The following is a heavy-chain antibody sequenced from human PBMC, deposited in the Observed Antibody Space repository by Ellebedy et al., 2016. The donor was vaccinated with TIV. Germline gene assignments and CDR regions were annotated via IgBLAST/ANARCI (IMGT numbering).Heavy chain of an antibody. Sequence: GGSLRLSXAASGFTFGSFAMTWVRRAPGKGLEWVAGITGSGSSADYADSVKGRFTISRDNPKNTLYLQMNSLRAEDTAVYYCAKCRATTWYDWFDPWGQGTLVTVSS. CDR2: ITGSGSSA. J-gene: IGHJ5*02. CDR3: AKCRATTWYDWFDP. V-gene: IGHV3-23*01. D-gene: IGHD6-13*01. CDR1: GFTFGSFA.